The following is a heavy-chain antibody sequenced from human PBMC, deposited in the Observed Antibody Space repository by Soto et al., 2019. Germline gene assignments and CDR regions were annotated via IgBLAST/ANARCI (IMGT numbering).Heavy chain of an antibody. D-gene: IGHD3-22*01. J-gene: IGHJ4*02. Sequence: ASVKVSCKASGYTFTGYYMHWVRQAPGQGLEWMGWINPNSGGTNYAQKFQGRATMTRDTSISTAYMELSRLRSDDTAVYYCASAGGSSGYDFDYWGQGTLVTVSS. CDR2: INPNSGGT. CDR1: GYTFTGYY. CDR3: ASAGGSSGYDFDY. V-gene: IGHV1-2*02.